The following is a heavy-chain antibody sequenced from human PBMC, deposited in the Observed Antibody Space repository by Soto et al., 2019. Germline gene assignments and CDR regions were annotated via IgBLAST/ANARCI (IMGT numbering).Heavy chain of an antibody. D-gene: IGHD4-17*01. V-gene: IGHV3-7*03. CDR1: GFMFGSYW. Sequence: GSLRRPCPASGFMFGSYWMTWVRHVPGKGLQWVANIKRDGSEKYYVDFVKGRFTISRDNADNSVFLDMNNLRVDDTATYYCARVRATDYEIDYWGQGALVTVYS. CDR2: IKRDGSEK. J-gene: IGHJ4*02. CDR3: ARVRATDYEIDY.